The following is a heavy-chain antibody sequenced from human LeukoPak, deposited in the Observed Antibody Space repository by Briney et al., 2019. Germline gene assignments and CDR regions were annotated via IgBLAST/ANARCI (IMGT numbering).Heavy chain of an antibody. Sequence: PGGSLRLCCAASGFTFSSYTMNWVRQAPGKGLEWVSSITTSGTYIYYADSVRGRFTISRDNAKNSLYLRMSSLRVEDTAVYYCARGEGYYASGSYYIDYWGQGTLVTVSS. D-gene: IGHD3-10*01. V-gene: IGHV3-21*01. CDR1: GFTFSSYT. CDR3: ARGEGYYASGSYYIDY. CDR2: ITTSGTYI. J-gene: IGHJ4*02.